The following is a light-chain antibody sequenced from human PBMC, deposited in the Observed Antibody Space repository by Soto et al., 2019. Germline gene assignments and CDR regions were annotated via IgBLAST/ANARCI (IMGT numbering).Light chain of an antibody. J-gene: IGKJ2*01. CDR1: QSISCY. V-gene: IGKV1-39*01. CDR3: QQGYSTPHT. CDR2: AAS. Sequence: DIQMTQSPSSLSASVGDSVTITCRASQSISCYVNWYQQKSGKAPKLLIYAASSLQSGVPSRFSGSGSGTDFTLTITSLQPEDFAAYYCQQGYSTPHTFGQGTKLEIK.